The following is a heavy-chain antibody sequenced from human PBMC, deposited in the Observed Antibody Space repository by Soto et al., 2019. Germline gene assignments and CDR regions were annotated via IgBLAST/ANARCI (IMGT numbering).Heavy chain of an antibody. CDR1: GFTFSSYD. J-gene: IGHJ6*02. CDR2: IGTAGDT. V-gene: IGHV3-13*01. D-gene: IGHD6-6*01. Sequence: QTGGSLRLSCAASGFTFSSYDMYWVRQATGKGLEWVSAIGTAGDTYYPDSVKGRFTISRENAKNSLYLQMNSLGAGDTAVYYCARGVGSSSSFFYYGMDVWGQGTTVTVSS. CDR3: ARGVGSSSSFFYYGMDV.